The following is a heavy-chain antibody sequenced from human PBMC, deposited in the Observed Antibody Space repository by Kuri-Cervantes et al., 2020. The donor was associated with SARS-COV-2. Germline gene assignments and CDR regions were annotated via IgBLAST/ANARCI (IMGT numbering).Heavy chain of an antibody. J-gene: IGHJ4*02. CDR2: IRGSGAST. V-gene: IGHV3-23*01. CDR3: ASPRGGDSYGYGGGQFDY. CDR1: GIALRRYV. Sequence: GGSLRLSCAASGIALRRYVMAWVRQAPGKGLECVSVIRGSGASTYYADSVKGRFTISRDNSKNTLYLQMNSLRTEDTAVYYCASPRGGDSYGYGGGQFDYWGQGTRVTVSS. D-gene: IGHD5-18*01.